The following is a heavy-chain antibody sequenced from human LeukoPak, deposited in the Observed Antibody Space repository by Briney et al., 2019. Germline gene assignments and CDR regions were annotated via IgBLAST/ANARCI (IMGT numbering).Heavy chain of an antibody. CDR1: GFTFSTYS. Sequence: GGSLRLSCAASGFTFSTYSMNWVRQAPGKGLEWVSSISSSSTYIYYADSVKGRFTISRDNAKNSLYLQMNSLRAEDTAVYYCARQDTAMVGYWGQGTLVTVSS. CDR3: ARQDTAMVGY. J-gene: IGHJ4*02. D-gene: IGHD5-18*01. CDR2: ISSSSTYI. V-gene: IGHV3-21*01.